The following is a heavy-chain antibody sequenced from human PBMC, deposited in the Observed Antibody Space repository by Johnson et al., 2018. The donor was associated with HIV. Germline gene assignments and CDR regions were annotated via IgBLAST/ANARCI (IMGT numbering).Heavy chain of an antibody. V-gene: IGHV3-30*02. CDR2: IRYDGSNK. J-gene: IGHJ3*02. D-gene: IGHD5-12*01. CDR1: GFTFSSYG. Sequence: QVQLVESGGGVVQPGGSLRLSCAASGFTFSSYGMHWVRQAPGKGLEWVAFIRYDGSNKYYADSVKGRFTISRDNSKNTLYLQMNSRRAEDTAVYYCAKDRGYSGYEGDAFDIWGQGTMVTVSS. CDR3: AKDRGYSGYEGDAFDI.